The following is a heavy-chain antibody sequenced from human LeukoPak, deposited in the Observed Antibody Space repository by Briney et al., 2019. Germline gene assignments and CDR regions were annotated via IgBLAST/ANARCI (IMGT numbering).Heavy chain of an antibody. Sequence: GGSLRLSCATSGFTFSSYAMIWVRQAPGKGLEWVSGISDSGGSTYYADSVKGRFTISRDNSKSTLYLQMSSLRAEDTAVYYCAKSSYDFWSSFDYWGQGTLVTVS. J-gene: IGHJ4*02. V-gene: IGHV3-23*01. CDR1: GFTFSSYA. CDR3: AKSSYDFWSSFDY. CDR2: ISDSGGST. D-gene: IGHD3-3*01.